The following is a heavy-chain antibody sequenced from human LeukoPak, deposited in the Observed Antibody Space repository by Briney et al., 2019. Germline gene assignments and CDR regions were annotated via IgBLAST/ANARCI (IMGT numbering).Heavy chain of an antibody. CDR3: AKTGARYCTSNSCYGGDFDY. D-gene: IGHD2-2*01. CDR2: ISGDGDTT. J-gene: IGHJ4*02. CDR1: GFTFDDYA. V-gene: IGHV3-43*02. Sequence: GGSLRLSCVASGFTFDDYAMHWVRHAPGKGLEWVSYISGDGDTTCYRGSVKGRFTVSRDNSKKSLYLQMNSLRSEDTALYYCAKTGARYCTSNSCYGGDFDYWGQGTLVTVSS.